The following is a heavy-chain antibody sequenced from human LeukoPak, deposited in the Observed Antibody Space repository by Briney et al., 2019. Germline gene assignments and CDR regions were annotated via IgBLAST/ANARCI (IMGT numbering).Heavy chain of an antibody. CDR2: INSDGSTT. CDR1: GFTFSSYW. J-gene: IGHJ4*02. CDR3: ARVGTGSYHFDY. D-gene: IGHD3-16*01. V-gene: IGHV3-74*01. Sequence: GGSLRLSCAASGFTFSSYWMHWVRQAPGKGLVWVSRINSDGSTTSYADSVKGRFSISRDNAENTLFLQMNSPGAEDTAVYYCARVGTGSYHFDYWGQGTLVTVSS.